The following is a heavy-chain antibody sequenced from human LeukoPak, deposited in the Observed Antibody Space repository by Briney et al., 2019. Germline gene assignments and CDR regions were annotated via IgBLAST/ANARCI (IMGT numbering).Heavy chain of an antibody. D-gene: IGHD1-1*01. J-gene: IGHJ4*02. CDR2: ISYDGSNK. CDR3: ARGAHRWATTNGNFDY. CDR1: GFTFRSYA. Sequence: AGGSLRLSCAASGFTFRSYAMHWVRQAPGKGLEWVAVISYDGSNKYYVDSVKGRFTISRDNSKNTLYLQMNSLRAEDTAVYYCARGAHRWATTNGNFDYWGQGTLVTVSS. V-gene: IGHV3-30*04.